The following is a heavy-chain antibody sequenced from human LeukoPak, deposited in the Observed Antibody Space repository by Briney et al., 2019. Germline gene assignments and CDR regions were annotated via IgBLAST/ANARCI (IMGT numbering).Heavy chain of an antibody. CDR3: ARGPLWTHSSFDY. V-gene: IGHV4-34*01. J-gene: IGHJ4*02. CDR2: INHSGST. CDR1: GGSFSGYY. Sequence: SETLSLTCAVYGGSFSGYYWSWIRQPPGKGLEWIGEINHSGSTNYNLSLKSRVTISVDTSKNQFSLKLSSVTAADTAVYYCARGPLWTHSSFDYWGQGTLVTVSS. D-gene: IGHD1-1*01.